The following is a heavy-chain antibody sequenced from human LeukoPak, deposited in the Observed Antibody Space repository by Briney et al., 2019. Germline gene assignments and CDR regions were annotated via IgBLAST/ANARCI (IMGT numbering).Heavy chain of an antibody. CDR2: ISSSSSYI. CDR3: ARGAVAGRHDYNYHYYGMDV. D-gene: IGHD6-19*01. Sequence: GGSLRLSCAASGFTFSSYSMNWVRQAPGKGLEWVSSISSSSSYIYYADSVKGRFTISRDNAKNSLYLQMNSLRAEDTAVYYCARGAVAGRHDYNYHYYGMDVWGQGTTVTVSS. V-gene: IGHV3-21*01. J-gene: IGHJ6*02. CDR1: GFTFSSYS.